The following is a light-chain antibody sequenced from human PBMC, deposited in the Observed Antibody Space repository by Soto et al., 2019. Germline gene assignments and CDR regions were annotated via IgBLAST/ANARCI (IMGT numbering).Light chain of an antibody. Sequence: QSVLTQPPSVTGAPGQRVTISCTGNNSNIGAGSGVNWYQQFPDKAPKLLIYANTHRPSGVPDRFSGSTSATSASLAITGLQTQDEADYYCQSFDSSLTGLIFRGGTKLTVL. CDR3: QSFDSSLTGLI. CDR1: NSNIGAGSG. CDR2: ANT. V-gene: IGLV1-40*01. J-gene: IGLJ2*01.